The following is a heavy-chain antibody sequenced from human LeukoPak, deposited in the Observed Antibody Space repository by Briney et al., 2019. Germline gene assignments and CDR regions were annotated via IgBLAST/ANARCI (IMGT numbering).Heavy chain of an antibody. V-gene: IGHV4-39*07. J-gene: IGHJ5*02. CDR1: GGSISSSSYY. Sequence: PSETLSLTCTVSGGSISSSSYYWGWIRQPPGKGLEWIGSIYYSGSTYYNPSLKSRVTISVDTSKNQFSLKLSSVTAADTAVYYCAKEILGGWFDPWGQGTLVTVSS. CDR3: AKEILGGWFDP. CDR2: IYYSGST. D-gene: IGHD2-15*01.